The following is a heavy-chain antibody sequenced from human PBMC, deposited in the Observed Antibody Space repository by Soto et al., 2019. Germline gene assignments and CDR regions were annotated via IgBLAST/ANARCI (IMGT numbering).Heavy chain of an antibody. CDR1: GYTFTSYG. Sequence: ASVKVSCKASGYTFTSYGISWVRQAPGQGLEWMGWISAYNGNTNYAQKLQGRVTMTTDTSTSTAYMEMRSLRSDDTAVYYCARDPPQITIFGVVIPFDYWGQGTLVTVSS. D-gene: IGHD3-3*01. CDR3: ARDPPQITIFGVVIPFDY. V-gene: IGHV1-18*01. CDR2: ISAYNGNT. J-gene: IGHJ4*02.